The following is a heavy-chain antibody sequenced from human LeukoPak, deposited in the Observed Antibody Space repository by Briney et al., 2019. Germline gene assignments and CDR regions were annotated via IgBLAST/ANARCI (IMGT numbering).Heavy chain of an antibody. D-gene: IGHD6-6*01. CDR3: ARDRPIKTLD. CDR1: GYSFTGSA. V-gene: IGHV7-4-1*02. CDR2: INTNTGNP. Sequence: EASVTVSCTASGYSFTGSAMNWVRQAPGQGLEWMGWINTNTGNPTYAQGFTGRFVFSLDTSVSTAYLQISSLKAEDTAVYYCARDRPIKTLDWGQGTLVTVSS. J-gene: IGHJ4*02.